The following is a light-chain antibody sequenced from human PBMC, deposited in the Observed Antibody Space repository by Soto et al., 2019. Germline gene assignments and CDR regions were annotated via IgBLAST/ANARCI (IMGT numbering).Light chain of an antibody. V-gene: IGKV1-39*01. J-gene: IGKJ1*01. CDR2: SAT. CDR3: QQTYTIPWT. CDR1: PSFSNY. Sequence: DIQMTQSPSSVSASVGDRITITCRTSPSFSNYLTWYQHKPGKAPKLLIYSATVLQSGVPSRFSGSGSGTDFTLTISRLQPEDSATYYCQQTYTIPWTFGQGTRVEIK.